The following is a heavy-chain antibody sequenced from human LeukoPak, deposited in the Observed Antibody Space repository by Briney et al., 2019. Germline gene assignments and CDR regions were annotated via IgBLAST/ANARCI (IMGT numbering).Heavy chain of an antibody. CDR1: GFIFSSYA. CDR3: AKFATRDHFIAVVPAAIDY. J-gene: IGHJ4*02. CDR2: ISGSGGST. V-gene: IGHV3-23*01. Sequence: GGSLRLSCAASGFIFSSYAMSWVRQARGKGLEWVLAISGSGGSTYYADSVKGRFTISRDNSKNTLYLQMNSLRAEDTAVYYCAKFATRDHFIAVVPAAIDYWGQGTLVTVSS. D-gene: IGHD2-2*01.